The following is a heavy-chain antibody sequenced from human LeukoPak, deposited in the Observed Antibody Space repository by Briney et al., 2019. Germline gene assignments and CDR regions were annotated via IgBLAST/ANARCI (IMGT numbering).Heavy chain of an antibody. CDR3: ARRVFGSGRHDY. J-gene: IGHJ4*02. CDR1: GGSISSSDYY. D-gene: IGHD3-10*01. Sequence: PSDTLSLTCTVSGGSISSSDYYWGWIRQPPGKGLEWIGNRYYSGNTYYNPSLKSRVTISVDTSKNQFSLKVSSVTAADTAVYYCARRVFGSGRHDYWGQGTLVTVSS. CDR2: RYYSGNT. V-gene: IGHV4-39*01.